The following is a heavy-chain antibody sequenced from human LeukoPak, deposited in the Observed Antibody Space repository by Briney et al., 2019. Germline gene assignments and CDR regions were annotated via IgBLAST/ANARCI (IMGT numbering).Heavy chain of an antibody. CDR3: TRRAVAGSNDY. D-gene: IGHD6-19*01. CDR2: ISSSGSPI. J-gene: IGHJ4*02. V-gene: IGHV3-11*04. CDR1: GFTFSDYY. Sequence: GGSLRLSCAASGFTFSDYYMSWIRQAPGKGLEWVSYISSSGSPIYYADSVKGRFTISRDNAKKSLYLQMNSLRAEDTAMYYCTRRAVAGSNDYWGQGTLVTVSS.